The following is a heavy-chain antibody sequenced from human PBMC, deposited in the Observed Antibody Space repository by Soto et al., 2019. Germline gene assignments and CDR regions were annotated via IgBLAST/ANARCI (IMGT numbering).Heavy chain of an antibody. CDR3: AREALEYSYGLYYFDY. V-gene: IGHV1-69*13. J-gene: IGHJ4*02. CDR2: IIPIFGTA. D-gene: IGHD5-18*01. Sequence: SVKVSCKASGVTFSSYAISWVRQAPGQGLEWMGGIIPIFGTANYAQKFQGRVTITADESTSTAYMELSSLRSEDTAVYYCAREALEYSYGLYYFDYWGQGTLVTVSS. CDR1: GVTFSSYA.